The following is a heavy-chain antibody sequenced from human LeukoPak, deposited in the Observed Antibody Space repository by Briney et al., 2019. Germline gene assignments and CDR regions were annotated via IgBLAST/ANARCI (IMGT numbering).Heavy chain of an antibody. V-gene: IGHV3-53*01. J-gene: IGHJ4*02. D-gene: IGHD5-12*01. CDR3: AREEYSGYDLGF. CDR2: IYSGGST. Sequence: GGSLRLSCAASGFTFSSYSMNWVRQAPGKGLEWVSVIYSGGSTYYADSVKGRFTISRDNSKNTLYLQMNSLRAEDTAVYYCAREEYSGYDLGFWGQGTLVTVSS. CDR1: GFTFSSYS.